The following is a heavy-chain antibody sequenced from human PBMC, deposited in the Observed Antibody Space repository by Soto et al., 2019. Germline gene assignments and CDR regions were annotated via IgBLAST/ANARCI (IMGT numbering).Heavy chain of an antibody. CDR1: GGSFSGYS. CDR2: INHSGTT. Sequence: QVQLQQWGAGLLKPSETLSLTCAVYGGSFSGYSWTWIRQPPGTGLEWIGEINHSGTTNYNPSLKSRVTISVDTSKNQFSLKLTAVTAADTAVYYCARYKITGIFDYWGQGTLVTVSS. CDR3: ARYKITGIFDY. D-gene: IGHD2-8*02. V-gene: IGHV4-34*01. J-gene: IGHJ4*02.